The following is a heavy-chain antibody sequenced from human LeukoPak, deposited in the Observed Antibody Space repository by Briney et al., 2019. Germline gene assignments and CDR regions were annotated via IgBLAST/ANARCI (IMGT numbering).Heavy chain of an antibody. J-gene: IGHJ4*02. CDR1: GFTFTNSF. CDR3: TRADDQDFDH. V-gene: IGHV1-46*01. D-gene: IGHD3-3*01. Sequence: ASVKVSCKASGFTFTNSFIHWVRQGPGQGLEWMGIIDSGAGSASYAQKFQGRVTMARDTSTSTVYMELSSLTSDDTALYFCTRADDQDFDHWGQGTLVIVSS. CDR2: IDSGAGSA.